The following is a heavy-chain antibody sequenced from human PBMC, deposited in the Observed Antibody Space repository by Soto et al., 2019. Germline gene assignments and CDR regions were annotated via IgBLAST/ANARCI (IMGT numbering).Heavy chain of an antibody. D-gene: IGHD6-19*01. J-gene: IGHJ6*02. CDR1: GGSMTNYY. V-gene: IGHV4-4*07. Sequence: LSLTCNVSGGSMTNYYWTWIRQTAGRGLEWIGRIQSGGNTNFNPSLNSRVTMSIDPSKNQFSLKLSSVTAADTALYYCARGLMTVAGRYYYALDVWGQGTTVTVSS. CDR3: ARGLMTVAGRYYYALDV. CDR2: IQSGGNT.